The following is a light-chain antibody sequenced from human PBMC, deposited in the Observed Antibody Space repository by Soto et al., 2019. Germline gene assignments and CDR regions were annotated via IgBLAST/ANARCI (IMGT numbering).Light chain of an antibody. CDR3: QQRNQWPPVT. Sequence: EIVMTQSPATLSVSPGEGATLSCRASQGIGDTLAWYQQKPGQTPRLLIYDASNRATGVPTRFSGSGSGTDFTLTISSLEPEDFAVYYCQQRNQWPPVTFGGGTRVEIK. CDR2: DAS. CDR1: QGIGDT. V-gene: IGKV3-11*01. J-gene: IGKJ4*01.